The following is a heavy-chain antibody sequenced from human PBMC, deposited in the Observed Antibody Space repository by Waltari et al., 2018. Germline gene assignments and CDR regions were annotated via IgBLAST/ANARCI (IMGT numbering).Heavy chain of an antibody. CDR1: GYTLTELS. D-gene: IGHD6-19*01. CDR3: ATSLSGWYSLDYYYYGMDV. CDR2: CDPEEGET. J-gene: IGHJ6*02. V-gene: IGHV1-24*01. Sequence: QVQLVQSGAEVKKPGASVKVSCKVSGYTLTELSMHWVRQAPGKGLEWMGGCDPEEGETIYAQKFQGRVTMTEDTSTDTAYMELSSLRSEDTAVYYCATSLSGWYSLDYYYYGMDVWGQGTTVTVSS.